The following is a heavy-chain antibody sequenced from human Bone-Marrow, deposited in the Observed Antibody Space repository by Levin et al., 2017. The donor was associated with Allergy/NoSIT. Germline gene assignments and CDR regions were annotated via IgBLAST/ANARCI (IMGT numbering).Heavy chain of an antibody. D-gene: IGHD5-12*01. Sequence: ASVKVSCKTFGFNFNTYAVHWLRQAPGHSLEWMGWSNVDNGNPKYSQEFQDRITITRDTSANTVYMQLSSLRSEDLAVYYCARDSGGYGMDVWGQGTTVIVSS. CDR2: SNVDNGNP. V-gene: IGHV1-3*02. J-gene: IGHJ6*02. CDR3: ARDSGGYGMDV. CDR1: GFNFNTYA.